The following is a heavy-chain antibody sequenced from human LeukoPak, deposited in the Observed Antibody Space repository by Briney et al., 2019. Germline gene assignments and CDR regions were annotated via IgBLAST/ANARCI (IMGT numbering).Heavy chain of an antibody. CDR2: ISSSSSYI. CDR3: ARDFHASDGYYSSFDF. Sequence: PGGSLRLSCAASGFTFSSYSMNWVRQAPGKGLEWVSSISSSSSYIYYADSVKGRFTISRDNAKSSLYLQMNSLRGEDTAVYYCARDFHASDGYYSSFDFWGQGALVTVSS. D-gene: IGHD3-22*01. CDR1: GFTFSSYS. V-gene: IGHV3-21*01. J-gene: IGHJ4*02.